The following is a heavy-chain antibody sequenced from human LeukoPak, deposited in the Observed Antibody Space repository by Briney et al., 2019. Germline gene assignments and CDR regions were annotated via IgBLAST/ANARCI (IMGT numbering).Heavy chain of an antibody. V-gene: IGHV1-2*02. J-gene: IGHJ6*03. Sequence: ASVTVSCKTSGYTFTGYYMHWVRQAPGQGLEWMGWINPNSGGTNYAQKFQGRVTMTRDTSISTAYMELSSLRSDDTAVYYCAREFRAGVTTLNYYYYMDVWGKGTTVTVSS. D-gene: IGHD4-11*01. CDR3: AREFRAGVTTLNYYYYMDV. CDR1: GYTFTGYY. CDR2: INPNSGGT.